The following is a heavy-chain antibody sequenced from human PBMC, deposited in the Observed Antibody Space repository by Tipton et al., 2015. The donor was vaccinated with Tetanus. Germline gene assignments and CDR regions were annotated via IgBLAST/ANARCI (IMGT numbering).Heavy chain of an antibody. CDR1: GGSISSGDYY. CDR3: AGSESYYYYGMDV. Sequence: TLSLTCTVSGGSISSGDYYWSWIRQPPGKGLEWIGCIYYSGSTYYNPSLKSRVTISVDTSKNQFSLKLSSVTAADTAVYYCAGSESYYYYGMDVWGQGTTVTVSS. J-gene: IGHJ6*02. D-gene: IGHD3-10*01. V-gene: IGHV4-30-4*01. CDR2: IYYSGST.